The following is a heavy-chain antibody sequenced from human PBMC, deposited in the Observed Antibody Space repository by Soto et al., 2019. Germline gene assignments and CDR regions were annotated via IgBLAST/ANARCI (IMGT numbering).Heavy chain of an antibody. CDR2: IYYSGST. D-gene: IGHD3-3*01. J-gene: IGHJ6*01. V-gene: IGHV4-31*03. Sequence: PSETLSLTCTVSGGSISSGGYYWTWIRQHPGKGLEWIGYIYYSGSTYYNPSLKSRVTISVDTSKNQFSLKLSSVTAADTAVYYCARGGFWSGYHYYYGMDVWGQGTTVTVSS. CDR1: GGSISSGGYY. CDR3: ARGGFWSGYHYYYGMDV.